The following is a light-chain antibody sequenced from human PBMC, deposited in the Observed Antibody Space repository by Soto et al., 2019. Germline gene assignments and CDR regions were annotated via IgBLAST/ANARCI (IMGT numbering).Light chain of an antibody. CDR3: GSYAVGNNLV. Sequence: QSALTQPPSASGSPGKSVTISCTGTSSDVGGSNYVSWYQQHPGKAPKLMIYEVSKRPSGVPDRFSGSKAGNTASLTVSGLEAADEAAYYCGSYAVGNNLVFGGGTQLTVL. CDR1: SSDVGGSNY. CDR2: EVS. V-gene: IGLV2-8*01. J-gene: IGLJ2*01.